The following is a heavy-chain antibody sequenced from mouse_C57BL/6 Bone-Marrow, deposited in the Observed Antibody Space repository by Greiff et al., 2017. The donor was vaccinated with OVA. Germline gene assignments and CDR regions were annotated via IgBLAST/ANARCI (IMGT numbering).Heavy chain of an antibody. D-gene: IGHD1-1*02. V-gene: IGHV7-3*01. Sequence: EVKLMESGGGLVQPGGSLSLSCAASGFTFTDYYMSWVRQPPGKALEWLGFIRNKANGYTTEYSASVKGRFTISRDNSQSIRYLQMNALRAEDSATYYCARYRGGFDYWGQGTTLTVSS. CDR2: IRNKANGYTT. CDR1: GFTFTDYY. CDR3: ARYRGGFDY. J-gene: IGHJ2*01.